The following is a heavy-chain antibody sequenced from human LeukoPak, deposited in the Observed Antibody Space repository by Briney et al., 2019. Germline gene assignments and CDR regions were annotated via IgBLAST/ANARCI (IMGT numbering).Heavy chain of an antibody. Sequence: GGSPRLSCAASGCTFSNAWMSWGRQAPRKGLNWVARIKSETDGGTTDYAAPVKGRFTISRDDSKNTLYLQMNRLKTEDTAVYFCTTVYDSRGYRFDPWGQGTLVTVSS. CDR2: IKSETDGGTT. CDR3: TTVYDSRGYRFDP. CDR1: GCTFSNAW. D-gene: IGHD3-22*01. J-gene: IGHJ5*02. V-gene: IGHV3-15*01.